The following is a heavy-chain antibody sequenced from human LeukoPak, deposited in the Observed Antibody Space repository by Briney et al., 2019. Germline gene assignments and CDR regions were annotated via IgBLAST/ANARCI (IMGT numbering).Heavy chain of an antibody. Sequence: GGSLRLSCPASGFTFSSYVMHWVRPAPGEWLEWEAIISYDGSNEYYGDSVKGRFSICRGHSKHTMCLQMNSLRAADTAVYYCARDKGTSYLSSFDYWGQGTLVTVSS. D-gene: IGHD6-6*01. CDR1: GFTFSSYV. CDR3: ARDKGTSYLSSFDY. J-gene: IGHJ4*02. CDR2: ISYDGSNE. V-gene: IGHV3-30*04.